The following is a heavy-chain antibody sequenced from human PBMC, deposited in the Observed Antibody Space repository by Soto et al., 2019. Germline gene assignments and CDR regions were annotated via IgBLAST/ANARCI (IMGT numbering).Heavy chain of an antibody. V-gene: IGHV3-30*18. CDR2: VSFDGTNT. CDR3: GKGGWGGDYYYGLDV. CDR1: GFNFNNYA. J-gene: IGHJ6*02. D-gene: IGHD2-21*01. Sequence: QVQVVESGGGVVRPGRSLRLSCAASGFNFNNYAMHWVRQAPGKGLEWVAVVSFDGTNTYYADSVKGRFTISRDSSNKTVSLQMNGLKNEETAAYYRGKGGWGGDYYYGLDVWGQGTTVTVSS.